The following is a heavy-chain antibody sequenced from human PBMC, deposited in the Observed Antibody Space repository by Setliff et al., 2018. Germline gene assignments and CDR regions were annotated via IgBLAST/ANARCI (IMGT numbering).Heavy chain of an antibody. J-gene: IGHJ3*02. CDR2: INPSSGRT. D-gene: IGHD3-22*01. V-gene: IGHV1-46*01. Sequence: ASVKVSCKASGYTFTSHYMHWVRQAPGLGLEWMGTINPSSGRTSYAQKFQGRVTMTRDTSTSTAYMELRSLRSDDTAVYYCARDATYYYDSSGYYSIWGQGTMVTVSS. CDR1: GYTFTSHY. CDR3: ARDATYYYDSSGYYSI.